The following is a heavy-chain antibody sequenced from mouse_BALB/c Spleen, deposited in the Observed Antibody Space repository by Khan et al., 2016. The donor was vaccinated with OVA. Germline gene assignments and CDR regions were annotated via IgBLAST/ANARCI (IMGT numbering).Heavy chain of an antibody. Sequence: QVQLKESGAELAKPGASVKMSCKASGYTFTTYWMHWVKQRPGQGLEWIGYINPTSGYTDYNEKFKDRATLSADKSSSTAYMQLSSLTSEDSAVYYGTRDRSDYWGQGTTLTGSS. CDR1: GYTFTTYW. J-gene: IGHJ2*01. V-gene: IGHV1-7*01. CDR3: TRDRSDY. CDR2: INPTSGYT.